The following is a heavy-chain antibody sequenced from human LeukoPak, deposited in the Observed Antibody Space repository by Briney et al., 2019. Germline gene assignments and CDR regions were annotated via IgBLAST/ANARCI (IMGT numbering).Heavy chain of an antibody. CDR1: GGTFSSYA. D-gene: IGHD2-2*01. Sequence: SVKVSCKASGGTFSSYAISWVRQAPGQGLEWMGGIIPIFGTANYAQKFQGRVTITTDESTSTAYMELSSLRSEDTAVYYCASRGGEVDFVPGIDYWGQGTLVIVSS. V-gene: IGHV1-69*05. CDR2: IIPIFGTA. J-gene: IGHJ4*02. CDR3: ASRGGEVDFVPGIDY.